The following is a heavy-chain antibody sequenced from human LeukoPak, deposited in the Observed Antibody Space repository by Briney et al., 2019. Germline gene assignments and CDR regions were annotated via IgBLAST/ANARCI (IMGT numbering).Heavy chain of an antibody. CDR2: ISASGGDT. D-gene: IGHD2-8*01. V-gene: IGHV3-23*01. CDR1: GFSFSTHS. J-gene: IGHJ5*02. CDR3: AKDVRRCNGACT. Sequence: GGSLRLSCAASGFSFSTHSFSWVRRAPGKGLEWVSGISASGGDTFYADSVKGRFTISRDNSKNTLSLQMNSLRVEDTAIYYCAKDVRRCNGACTWGQGTLVTVSS.